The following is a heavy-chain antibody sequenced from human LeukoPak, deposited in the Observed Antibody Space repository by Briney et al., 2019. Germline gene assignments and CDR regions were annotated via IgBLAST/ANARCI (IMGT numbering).Heavy chain of an antibody. Sequence: GGSLRLSCAASGFTFSSYEMNWVRQAPGKGLEWVSTISGSGGSTYYAESVKGRFTISRDNSKNTLSLQMNSLRAEDTAVYYCANNEEDTDYALDKWGQGTLVTVSS. CDR3: ANNEEDTDYALDK. V-gene: IGHV3-23*01. D-gene: IGHD4-17*01. CDR2: ISGSGGST. J-gene: IGHJ4*02. CDR1: GFTFSSYE.